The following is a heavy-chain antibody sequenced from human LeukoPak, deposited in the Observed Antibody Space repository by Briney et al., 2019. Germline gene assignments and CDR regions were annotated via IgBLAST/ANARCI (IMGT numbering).Heavy chain of an antibody. V-gene: IGHV3-48*02. CDR1: GFTFSSYS. CDR2: ISSSSSAI. J-gene: IGHJ4*02. Sequence: GGSLRLSCAASGFTFSSYSMNWVRQAPGKGLEWISYISSSSSAIYYADSVKGRCTVSRDIAQNPVYLQMNSLRDEDTAVYFCARSNSFDYWGQGTLVTVSS. D-gene: IGHD1-1*01. CDR3: ARSNSFDY.